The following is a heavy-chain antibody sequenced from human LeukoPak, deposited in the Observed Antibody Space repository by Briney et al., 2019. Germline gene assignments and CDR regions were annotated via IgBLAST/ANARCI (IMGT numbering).Heavy chain of an antibody. J-gene: IGHJ4*02. CDR3: ARDGDIVVVPAASRPHY. V-gene: IGHV1-18*01. CDR2: ISAYNGNT. D-gene: IGHD2-2*01. Sequence: ASVKVSCKASGYTFTSYGISWVRQAPGQGLEWMGWISAYNGNTNYAQKLQGRVTMTTDTSTSTAYMELMSLRSDDTAVYYCARDGDIVVVPAASRPHYWGQGTLVTVSS. CDR1: GYTFTSYG.